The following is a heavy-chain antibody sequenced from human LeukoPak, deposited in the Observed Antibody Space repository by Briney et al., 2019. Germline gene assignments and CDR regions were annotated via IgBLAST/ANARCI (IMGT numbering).Heavy chain of an antibody. CDR1: GGTFSSYA. CDR3: ARGGYCSGGSRYSFDY. V-gene: IGHV1-69*13. CDR2: IIPIFGTA. J-gene: IGHJ4*02. D-gene: IGHD2-15*01. Sequence: SVKVSCKASGGTFSSYAISWVRQAPGQGLEWMGGIIPIFGTANYAQKFQGRVTITADESTSTAYMELSSLRSEDTAVYYCARGGYCSGGSRYSFDYWGQGTLVTVSS.